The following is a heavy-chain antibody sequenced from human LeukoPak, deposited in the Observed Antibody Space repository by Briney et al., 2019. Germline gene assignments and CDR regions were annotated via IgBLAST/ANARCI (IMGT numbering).Heavy chain of an antibody. CDR3: ATTTIRLGY. D-gene: IGHD1-26*01. Sequence: SETLSLTCAVYGGSFSGYYWGWIRQSPGKGLEWIGTIYYSGSTYYNPSLKSRVTISVDTSKNQFSLKLSSVTAADTAVYYCATTTIRLGYWGQGTLVTVSS. J-gene: IGHJ4*02. V-gene: IGHV4-34*01. CDR2: IYYSGST. CDR1: GGSFSGYY.